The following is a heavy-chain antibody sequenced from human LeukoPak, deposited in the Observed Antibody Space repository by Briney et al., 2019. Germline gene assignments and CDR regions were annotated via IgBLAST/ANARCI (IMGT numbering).Heavy chain of an antibody. CDR2: INAGNGNT. D-gene: IGHD3-10*01. CDR3: ARDRIIMVRGIEY. Sequence: GASVKVSCKASGYTFTSYAMHWVRQAPGQRLEWMGWINAGNGNTKYSQKFQGRVTITRDTSASTAYMELSSLRSEDTAVYYCARDRIIMVRGIEYSGQGTLVTVSS. J-gene: IGHJ4*02. CDR1: GYTFTSYA. V-gene: IGHV1-3*01.